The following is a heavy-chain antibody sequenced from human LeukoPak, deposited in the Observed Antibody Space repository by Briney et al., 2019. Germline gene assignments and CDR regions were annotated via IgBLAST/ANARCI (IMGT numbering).Heavy chain of an antibody. CDR3: ARDLRAMGAKTFDY. V-gene: IGHV1-69*13. CDR1: GGTFSSYA. D-gene: IGHD1-26*01. J-gene: IGHJ4*02. Sequence: SVKVSCKASGGTFSSYAISWVRQAPGQGLEWMGGIIPIFGTANYAQKFQGRVTITADESTSTAYMELSSLRSEDTAVYYCARDLRAMGAKTFDYWGQGTLVTVSS. CDR2: IIPIFGTA.